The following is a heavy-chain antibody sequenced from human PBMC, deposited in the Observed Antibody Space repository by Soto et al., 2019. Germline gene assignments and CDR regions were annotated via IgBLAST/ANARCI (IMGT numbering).Heavy chain of an antibody. CDR2: ISGSGGST. D-gene: IGHD2-2*01. CDR1: GFSISSSSYY. V-gene: IGHV3-23*01. Sequence: ETLSLTCTFSGFSISSSSYYWGWIRQAPGKGLEWVSAISGSGGSTYYADSVKGRFTISRDNSKNTLYLQMNSLRAEDTAVYYCAKEVVPAAMRLVVVIASPFDYWGQGTLVTVSS. CDR3: AKEVVPAAMRLVVVIASPFDY. J-gene: IGHJ4*02.